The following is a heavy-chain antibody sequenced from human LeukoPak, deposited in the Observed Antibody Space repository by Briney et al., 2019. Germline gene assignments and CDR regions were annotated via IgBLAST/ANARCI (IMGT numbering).Heavy chain of an antibody. J-gene: IGHJ4*02. CDR3: ARGLRPYCSGGSCYHLDY. CDR1: GYTFTSYA. CDR2: ISAYSGNT. D-gene: IGHD2-15*01. Sequence: GPVKVSCKASGYTFTSYAISWVRQAPGQGLEWMGWISAYSGNTKYAQKLQGRVTMTRNTSISTAYMELSSLRSEDTAVYYCARGLRPYCSGGSCYHLDYWGQGTLVTVSS. V-gene: IGHV1-18*01.